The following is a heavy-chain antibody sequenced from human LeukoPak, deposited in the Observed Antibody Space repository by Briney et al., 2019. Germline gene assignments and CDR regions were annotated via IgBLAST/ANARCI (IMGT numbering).Heavy chain of an antibody. Sequence: SVKVSCKASGGTFSTFPITWVRQAPGQGLEWMGGIIPIFGSANYAQKFQGRVTITADEFTSTAYMELSSLRSEDTAVYYCARVAGGRYCSSTSCYMRGWFDPWGQGTLVTVSS. J-gene: IGHJ5*02. CDR1: GGTFSTFP. CDR2: IIPIFGSA. CDR3: ARVAGGRYCSSTSCYMRGWFDP. V-gene: IGHV1-69*13. D-gene: IGHD2-2*02.